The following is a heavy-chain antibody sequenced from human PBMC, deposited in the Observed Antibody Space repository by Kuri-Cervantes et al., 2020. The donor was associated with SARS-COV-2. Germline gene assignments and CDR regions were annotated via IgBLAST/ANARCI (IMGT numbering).Heavy chain of an antibody. V-gene: IGHV1-2*02. Sequence: ASVKVSCKASAYTFTGYYMHWVRQAPGQGLEWMGWINPNSGGTKYAQKFQGRVTMTTDTSISTAYMAVSSLRSDDTAVYYCARGDCGSTGCYKSFGDAFDIWGQGTTVTVSS. D-gene: IGHD2-2*02. CDR1: AYTFTGYY. J-gene: IGHJ3*02. CDR2: INPNSGGT. CDR3: ARGDCGSTGCYKSFGDAFDI.